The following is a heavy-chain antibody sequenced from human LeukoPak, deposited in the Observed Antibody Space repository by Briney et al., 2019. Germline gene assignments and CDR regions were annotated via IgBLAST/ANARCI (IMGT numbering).Heavy chain of an antibody. CDR1: GFTFSSYS. D-gene: IGHD1-14*01. CDR3: ARAPGGNPTTHYFDY. J-gene: IGHJ4*02. Sequence: GGSLRLSCAASGFTFSSYSMNWVRQAPGKGLEWVSSISSSSSYIYYADSVKGRFTISRDNSKNTLYLQMNSLRAEDTAVYYCARAPGGNPTTHYFDYWGQGALVTVSS. V-gene: IGHV3-21*04. CDR2: ISSSSSYI.